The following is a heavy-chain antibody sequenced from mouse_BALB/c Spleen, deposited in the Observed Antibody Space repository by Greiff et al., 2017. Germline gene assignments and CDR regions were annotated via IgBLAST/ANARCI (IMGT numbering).Heavy chain of an antibody. CDR1: GYSITSDYA. V-gene: IGHV3-2*02. Sequence: VQLQQSGPGLVKPSQSLSLTCTVTGYSITSDYAWNWIRQFPGNKLEWMGYISYSGSTSYNPSLKSRISITRDTSKNQFFLQLNSVTTEDTATYYCARSGDGYSYFDYWGQGTTLTVSS. CDR3: ARSGDGYSYFDY. D-gene: IGHD2-3*01. CDR2: ISYSGST. J-gene: IGHJ2*01.